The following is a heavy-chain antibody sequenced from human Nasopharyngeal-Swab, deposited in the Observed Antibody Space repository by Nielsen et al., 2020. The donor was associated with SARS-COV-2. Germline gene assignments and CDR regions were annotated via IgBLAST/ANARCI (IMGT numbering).Heavy chain of an antibody. J-gene: IGHJ4*02. D-gene: IGHD3-22*01. CDR1: GFTFSSYH. CDR3: AKGRHDSSGYGGD. V-gene: IGHV3-48*03. CDR2: IRMTDSDV. Sequence: GESLKISCATSGFTFSSYHMNWVRQAPGKGLEWISNIRMTDSDVFYADSVKGRFTISRDNSKSTLDLQMNSLRAEDTAVYYCAKGRHDSSGYGGDWGQGTLVTVSS.